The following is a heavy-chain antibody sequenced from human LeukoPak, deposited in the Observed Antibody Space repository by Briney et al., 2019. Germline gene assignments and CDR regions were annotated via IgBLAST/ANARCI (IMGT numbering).Heavy chain of an antibody. D-gene: IGHD2-21*01. CDR1: GGSISSGGYY. J-gene: IGHJ6*03. Sequence: SETLSLTCTVSGGSISSGGYYWSWIRQPPGKGLEWIGYIYHSGSTYYNPSLKSRVTISVDRSKNQFSLKLSSVTAADTAVYSCARVVSSSPGYYYSSMDAWGKGTTVPVSS. CDR2: IYHSGST. CDR3: ARVVSSSPGYYYSSMDA. V-gene: IGHV4-30-2*01.